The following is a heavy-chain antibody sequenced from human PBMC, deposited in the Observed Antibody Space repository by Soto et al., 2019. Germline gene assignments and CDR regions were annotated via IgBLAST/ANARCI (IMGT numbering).Heavy chain of an antibody. J-gene: IGHJ5*02. CDR1: VASISNGDYY. D-gene: IGHD3-22*01. Sequence: SETLSLTCAVSVASISNGDYYWSWIRQPPGKGLEWIGYIYYSGSTYYNPSLKSRVTISVDTAKNQFSLKLSSVTAADTAVYCWGGDLYYYDSSGYYVSSWFDPWGQGTLVTVSS. V-gene: IGHV4-30-4*08. CDR3: GGDLYYYDSSGYYVSSWFDP. CDR2: IYYSGST.